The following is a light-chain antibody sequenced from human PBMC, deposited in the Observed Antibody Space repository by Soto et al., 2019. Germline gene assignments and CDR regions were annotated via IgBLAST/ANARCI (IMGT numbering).Light chain of an antibody. V-gene: IGKV1-39*01. CDR3: QQSYTTPVT. CDR1: QSISTD. Sequence: DIQMTQSPSSLSASVTDKVTITCRASQSISTDLNWYQTKPGQAPQLLIHSASNLQSGVPSRFSGSGSGTEFTLTISSLQPEDFSACYCQQSYTTPVTFGQGTRLEIK. CDR2: SAS. J-gene: IGKJ5*01.